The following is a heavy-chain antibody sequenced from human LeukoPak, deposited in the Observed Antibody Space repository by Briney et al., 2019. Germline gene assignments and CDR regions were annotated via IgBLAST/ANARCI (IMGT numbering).Heavy chain of an antibody. J-gene: IGHJ6*03. CDR2: MNPNSGNT. CDR1: GYTFTSYD. V-gene: IGHV1-8*01. CDR3: ARGLRSSWYHYYYYYYMDV. Sequence: ASVKVSCKASGYTFTSYDINWVRQATGQGLEWMGWMNPNSGNTGYAQKFQGRVTMTRNTSISTAYMELSSLRSEDTAVYYCARGLRSSWYHYYYYYYMDVWGKGTTVTISS. D-gene: IGHD6-13*01.